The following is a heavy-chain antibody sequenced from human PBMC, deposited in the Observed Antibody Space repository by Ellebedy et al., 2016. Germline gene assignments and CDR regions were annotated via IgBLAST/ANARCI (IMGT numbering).Heavy chain of an antibody. CDR3: ARALGPPVAGPTHFLDY. J-gene: IGHJ4*02. CDR1: GGSISHYY. CDR2: VYHSVYT. Sequence: SETLSLTCTVSGGSISHYYWTWIRQTPGKGLEWMGFVYHSVYTKYNPSLKSRVTMSIDTSRSQFSLNLNSVTAADTAVYYCARALGPPVAGPTHFLDYWGRGTQVAVSS. D-gene: IGHD2-15*01. V-gene: IGHV4-59*13.